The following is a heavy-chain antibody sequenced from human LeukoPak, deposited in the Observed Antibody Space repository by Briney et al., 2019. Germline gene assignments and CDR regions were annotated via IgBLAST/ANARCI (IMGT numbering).Heavy chain of an antibody. CDR2: IEDDGRSK. J-gene: IGHJ5*02. V-gene: IGHV3-74*01. CDR3: ARDGSGGLDP. CDR1: GFSFTDFY. Sequence: GGSLRLSCAASGFSFTDFYIHWVRQAPGKGLVWVSRIEDDGRSKSYADFLKGRFAISRDNARKMVYLEMNSLRPEDTAVYYCARDGSGGLDPWGQRTLVTVSS. D-gene: IGHD6-19*01.